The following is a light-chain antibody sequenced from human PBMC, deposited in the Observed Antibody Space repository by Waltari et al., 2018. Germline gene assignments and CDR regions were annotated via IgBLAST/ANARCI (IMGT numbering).Light chain of an antibody. CDR3: QQGDTSPPT. Sequence: EIHMTQSPSSVSASVGDRVSMSCRASQDISTSLAWYQQKSGKAPSLLIYHSSTLQSGVPSRFSGAGTGTDFTLTINNLHPEDSATYFCQQGDTSPPTFGPGTKVELK. J-gene: IGKJ1*01. V-gene: IGKV1-12*01. CDR2: HSS. CDR1: QDISTS.